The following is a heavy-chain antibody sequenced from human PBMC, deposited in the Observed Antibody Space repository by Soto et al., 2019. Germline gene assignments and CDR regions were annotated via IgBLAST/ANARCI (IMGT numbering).Heavy chain of an antibody. Sequence: PGGSLRLSCVASGFTFSNYAMRWVRQAPGKGLEWVAVIPYEGSNTYYADSVKGRFTISRDNSKNTLYLQMNSLRAEDTAVYYCAKARRAAHYFYGMDDWGQGTTVTVSS. D-gene: IGHD6-6*01. CDR2: IPYEGSNT. CDR1: GFTFSNYA. J-gene: IGHJ6*02. V-gene: IGHV3-30*04. CDR3: AKARRAAHYFYGMDD.